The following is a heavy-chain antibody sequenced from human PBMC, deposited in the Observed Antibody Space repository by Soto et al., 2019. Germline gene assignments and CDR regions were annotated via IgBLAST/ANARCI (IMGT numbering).Heavy chain of an antibody. V-gene: IGHV1-2*04. J-gene: IGHJ6*02. CDR2: INPNSGGT. Sequence: ASVKVSCKASGYTFTGYYMHWVRQAPGQGLEWMGWINPNSGGTNYAQKFQGWVTMTRDTSISTAYMELSRLRSDDTAVYYCGRDLEGSCCASDYYYYGMDGWGQGTTVTVSS. D-gene: IGHD2-15*01. CDR3: GRDLEGSCCASDYYYYGMDG. CDR1: GYTFTGYY.